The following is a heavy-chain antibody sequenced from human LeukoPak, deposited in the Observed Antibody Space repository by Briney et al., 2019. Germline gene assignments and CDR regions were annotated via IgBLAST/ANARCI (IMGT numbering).Heavy chain of an antibody. V-gene: IGHV3-48*01. Sequence: GGSLRLSCAASGFTFSSYSMNWVRQAPGKGLEWVSYISSSSSTIYYADSVKGRFTISRDNSKSTLYLQMNSLRAEDTAVYYCAQSEDIVVVPAAHFDYWGQGTLVTVSS. CDR2: ISSSSSTI. CDR1: GFTFSSYS. CDR3: AQSEDIVVVPAAHFDY. D-gene: IGHD2-2*01. J-gene: IGHJ4*02.